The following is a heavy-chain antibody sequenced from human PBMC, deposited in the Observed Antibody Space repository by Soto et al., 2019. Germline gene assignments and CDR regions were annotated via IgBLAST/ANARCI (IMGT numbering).Heavy chain of an antibody. Sequence: QVQLQESGPGLVKPSQTLSLTCTVSGGSISSGGYYWSWIRQHPGKGLEWIGYIYYSGSTYYNPSLKSRVTRPVDTSTNQFSRKLSSVTAADTAGYYCARRNYDSSGTAVDVWGQGTTVTVSS. CDR2: IYYSGST. CDR1: GGSISSGGYY. D-gene: IGHD3-22*01. J-gene: IGHJ6*02. CDR3: ARRNYDSSGTAVDV. V-gene: IGHV4-31*03.